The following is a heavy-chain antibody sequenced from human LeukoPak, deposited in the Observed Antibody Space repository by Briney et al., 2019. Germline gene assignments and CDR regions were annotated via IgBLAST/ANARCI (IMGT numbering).Heavy chain of an antibody. CDR3: ARVGPYSSSAGDYYYYYMDV. CDR2: IWYDGSNK. CDR1: GFTFSSYG. Sequence: GRSLRLSCAASGFTFSSYGMHWVRQAPGKGLEWVAVIWYDGSNKYYADSVKGRFTISRDNSKNTLYLQMNSLRAEDTAVYYCARVGPYSSSAGDYYYYYMDVWGKGTTVTVSS. J-gene: IGHJ6*03. D-gene: IGHD6-6*01. V-gene: IGHV3-33*01.